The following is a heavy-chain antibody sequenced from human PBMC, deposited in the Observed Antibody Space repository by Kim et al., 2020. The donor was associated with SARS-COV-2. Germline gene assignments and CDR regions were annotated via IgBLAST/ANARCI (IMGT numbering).Heavy chain of an antibody. CDR1: GFTFSSYG. Sequence: GGSLRLSCAASGFTFSSYGMHWVRQAPGKGLEWVAVISYDGSNKYYADSVKGRFTISRDNSKNTLYLQMNSLRAEDTAVYYCAKDGSSSFEGMDVWGQGTTVTVSS. CDR3: AKDGSSSFEGMDV. J-gene: IGHJ6*02. D-gene: IGHD6-13*01. V-gene: IGHV3-30*18. CDR2: ISYDGSNK.